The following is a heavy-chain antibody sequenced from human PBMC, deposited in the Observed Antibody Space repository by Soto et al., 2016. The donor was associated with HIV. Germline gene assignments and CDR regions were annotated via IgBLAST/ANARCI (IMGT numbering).Heavy chain of an antibody. Sequence: QVQLLQSGPGLVKPSETLSVNCTISGGPISQYYWNWIRQSPGKKMEWLGYVYYSGGLSYNPSFKSRLFMSMDTSKAQFSLRLTSLTAADTAVYYCAGYKITPGENWLDPWGQGTRSPSPQ. V-gene: IGHV4-59*01. CDR3: AGYKITPGENWLDP. CDR1: GGPISQYY. J-gene: IGHJ5*02. CDR2: VYYSGGL. D-gene: IGHD5-12*01.